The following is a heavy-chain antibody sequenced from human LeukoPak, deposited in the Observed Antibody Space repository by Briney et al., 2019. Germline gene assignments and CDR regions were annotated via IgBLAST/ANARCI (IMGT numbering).Heavy chain of an antibody. CDR2: IYNDGSTT. D-gene: IGHD2-15*01. Sequence: GGSLRLSCAASGFTFSRYWMHWVRQAPGKGLVWVSRIYNDGSTTNYADSVKGRFTISRGNARNTLYLQMNSLRAEDTAVYYCVRANWEYCSGGSCNPYYYDYRGQGTLVTVSS. CDR1: GFTFSRYW. V-gene: IGHV3-74*01. J-gene: IGHJ4*02. CDR3: VRANWEYCSGGSCNPYYYDY.